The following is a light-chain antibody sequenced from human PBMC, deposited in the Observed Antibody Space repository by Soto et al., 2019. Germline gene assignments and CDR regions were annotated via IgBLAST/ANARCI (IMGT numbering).Light chain of an antibody. V-gene: IGKV4-1*01. CDR3: QQYYSTPWT. Sequence: DIVMTQSPDSLAVSLGERATINCKSSQSVLYSSNSKNYLAWYQQKPGQPPKLLIYWASTRESGVPDRFSGSGSGTDFTLTISSLPAADVAVYYCQQYYSTPWTFGQGTKVEIK. CDR1: QSVLYSSNSKNY. J-gene: IGKJ1*01. CDR2: WAS.